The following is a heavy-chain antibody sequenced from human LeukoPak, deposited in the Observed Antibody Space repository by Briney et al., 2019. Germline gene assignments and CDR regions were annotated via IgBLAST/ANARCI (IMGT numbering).Heavy chain of an antibody. D-gene: IGHD1-26*01. CDR1: GGSLRSSSYY. J-gene: IGHJ4*02. V-gene: IGHV4-39*01. Sequence: SETLSLTCTVSGGSLRSSSYYWGWIRQPPGKRLEWIGSIYYSGSTYYNPSLKSRVTISVDTSKNQFSLKLSSVTAADTAVYYCVSLRERSYYARGFDYWGQGTLVTVSS. CDR2: IYYSGST. CDR3: VSLRERSYYARGFDY.